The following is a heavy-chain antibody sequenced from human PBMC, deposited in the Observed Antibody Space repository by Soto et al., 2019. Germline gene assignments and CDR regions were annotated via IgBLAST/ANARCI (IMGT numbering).Heavy chain of an antibody. D-gene: IGHD6-6*01. Sequence: PGESLKISCKGSGYSFITCWIAWVRQMPGKGLEWMGITYPGGSDTRYSPSFQGQVTISVDKSISTAYLQWSSLKASDTAMYYCARRGSSGYHYDMDVWGQGTTVTVSS. V-gene: IGHV5-51*01. J-gene: IGHJ6*02. CDR2: TYPGGSDT. CDR1: GYSFITCW. CDR3: ARRGSSGYHYDMDV.